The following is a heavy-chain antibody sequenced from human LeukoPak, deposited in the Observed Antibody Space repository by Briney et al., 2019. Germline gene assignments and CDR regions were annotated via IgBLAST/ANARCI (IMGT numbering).Heavy chain of an antibody. D-gene: IGHD4-11*01. Sequence: GGSLRLSCAASGFTFSSYGMHWVRQAPGKGLEWVAVIWYDGSNKYYADSVKGRFTISRDNSKNTLYLQMNSLRVDDTAVYYCARKPLSYSDYEVDYWGQGTLVTVSS. CDR3: ARKPLSYSDYEVDY. V-gene: IGHV3-33*01. CDR1: GFTFSSYG. CDR2: IWYDGSNK. J-gene: IGHJ4*02.